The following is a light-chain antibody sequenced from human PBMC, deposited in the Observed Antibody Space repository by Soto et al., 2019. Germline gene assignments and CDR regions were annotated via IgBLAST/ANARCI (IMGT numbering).Light chain of an antibody. V-gene: IGKV3-20*01. CDR1: QSVSNTY. J-gene: IGKJ1*01. Sequence: DIVLTQSPGTLSLSPGERATLSCRASQSVSNTYLAWHQQNPGQAPRLLIYGASNRATGIPDRFSGSGSGTDFTLTISRLAPDDFAVYYCQQYGSSGTFGQGTKVDIK. CDR3: QQYGSSGT. CDR2: GAS.